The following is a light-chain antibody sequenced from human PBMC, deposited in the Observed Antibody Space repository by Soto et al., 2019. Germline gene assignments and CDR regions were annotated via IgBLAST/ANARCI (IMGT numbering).Light chain of an antibody. J-gene: IGKJ5*01. Sequence: DIQLTQSPSFLSASVGDRVTITCRASQGISSSLAWYQQKPGKAPKLLIYTASNLQSGVPSNFGGSGSGTEFTLTISGLQPEDFATYFCQQLNDYPITFGQGTRLENK. V-gene: IGKV1-9*01. CDR2: TAS. CDR3: QQLNDYPIT. CDR1: QGISSS.